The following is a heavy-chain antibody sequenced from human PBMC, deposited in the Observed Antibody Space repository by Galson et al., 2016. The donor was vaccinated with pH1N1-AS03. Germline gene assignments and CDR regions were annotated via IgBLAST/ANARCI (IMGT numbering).Heavy chain of an antibody. V-gene: IGHV3-23*01. CDR1: GFAFRTYA. J-gene: IGHJ4*02. CDR2: LSGDGAST. CDR3: AKESSGRTGYFDF. D-gene: IGHD3-10*01. Sequence: SLRLSCAASGFAFRTYAMSWVRQPPGKGLEWVSALSGDGASTFHADSVKGRFIISRDISKSTVYLQMNSLRAEDSAVYYCAKESSGRTGYFDFWGQGVLVTVSS.